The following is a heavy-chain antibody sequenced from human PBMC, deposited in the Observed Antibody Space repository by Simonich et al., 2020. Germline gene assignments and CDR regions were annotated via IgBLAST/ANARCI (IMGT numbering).Heavy chain of an antibody. Sequence: QVQLVQSGAEVKKPGASVKVSCKASGYTFTSYGISWVRQAPGQGLEWMEGISAYNGNTNYAKKRQGRVTMTTDTSTSTAYMELRSLRSDDTAVYYCARASRGTWWYYYFDYWGQGTLVTVSS. J-gene: IGHJ4*02. CDR1: GYTFTSYG. CDR3: ARASRGTWWYYYFDY. CDR2: ISAYNGNT. D-gene: IGHD2-15*01. V-gene: IGHV1-18*01.